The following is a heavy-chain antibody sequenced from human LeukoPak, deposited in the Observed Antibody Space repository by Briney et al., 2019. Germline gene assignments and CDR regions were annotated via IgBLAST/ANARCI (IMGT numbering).Heavy chain of an antibody. CDR3: ARGDLYCSSTSCYGRYSGFDP. D-gene: IGHD2-2*01. Sequence: ASVKVSCKASGYTFTSYDINWVRQATGQGLEWMGWMNPNSGNTGYAQKFQGRVTMTRNTSISTAYMELSSLRSEDTAMYYCARGDLYCSSTSCYGRYSGFDPWGQGTLVTVSS. V-gene: IGHV1-8*01. J-gene: IGHJ5*02. CDR1: GYTFTSYD. CDR2: MNPNSGNT.